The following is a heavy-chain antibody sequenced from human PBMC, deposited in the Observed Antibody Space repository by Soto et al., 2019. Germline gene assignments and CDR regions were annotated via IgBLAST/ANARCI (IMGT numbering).Heavy chain of an antibody. Sequence: QVHLQESGPGLVKPSETLSLTCTVSGGSIRSSYWSWIRQSPGKGLQCIGYIFYSGSTTYNPSLKSRDTTSVDESKNQCFLKLTSVTAADTAVYYCARMNHDSWSGHDCWCQGTLGTVSS. CDR1: GGSIRSSY. D-gene: IGHD3-3*01. CDR2: IFYSGST. V-gene: IGHV4-59*01. J-gene: IGHJ4*02. CDR3: ARMNHDSWSGHDC.